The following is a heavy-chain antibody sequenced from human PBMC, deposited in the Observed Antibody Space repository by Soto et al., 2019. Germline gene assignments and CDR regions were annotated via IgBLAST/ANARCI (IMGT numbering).Heavy chain of an antibody. CDR2: ISDGGDLT. Sequence: VQLLESGGGLAQPGWSLRLSCAASGFAFSSHPMSCVRQAPEKGLEWVSGISDGGDLTYNAESVKGRFTISRDNSKDTLYLQMNSLRAEYTAVYYCARRVIGSSRAFDIWGQGTMVTVSS. CDR3: ARRVIGSSRAFDI. V-gene: IGHV3-23*01. D-gene: IGHD1-1*01. J-gene: IGHJ3*02. CDR1: GFAFSSHP.